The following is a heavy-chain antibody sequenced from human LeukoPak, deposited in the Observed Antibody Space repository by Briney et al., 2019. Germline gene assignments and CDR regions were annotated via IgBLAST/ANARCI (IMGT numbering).Heavy chain of an antibody. CDR2: INPNSGGT. Sequence: ASVKVSCKASGYTFTSYGISWVRQAPGQGLEWMGWINPNSGGTNYAQKFQGRVTMTRDTSISTAYMELSRLRSDDTAVYYCARGLSRELRNMGYWGQGTLVTVSS. CDR1: GYTFTSYG. V-gene: IGHV1-2*02. J-gene: IGHJ4*02. CDR3: ARGLSRELRNMGY. D-gene: IGHD1-7*01.